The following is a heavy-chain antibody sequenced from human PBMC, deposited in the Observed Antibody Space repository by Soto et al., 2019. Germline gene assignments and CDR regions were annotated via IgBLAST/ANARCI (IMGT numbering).Heavy chain of an antibody. D-gene: IGHD3-22*01. CDR3: AKGGYYDISVYYLGY. J-gene: IGHJ4*02. CDR1: VFTFSSYG. Sequence: GGSLRPSCEASVFTFSSYGLPWVRQAPGKGLEWVAVISYDGSNIYYADSVKGRFTIPRDNSKNTLNLQMKSLRAEETAVYYCAKGGYYDISVYYLGYWGQGTLVTVSS. CDR2: ISYDGSNI. V-gene: IGHV3-30*18.